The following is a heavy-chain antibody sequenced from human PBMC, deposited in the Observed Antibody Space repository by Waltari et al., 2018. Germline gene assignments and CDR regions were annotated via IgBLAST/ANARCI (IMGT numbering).Heavy chain of an antibody. CDR3: GRIAFGDEGGYFQY. CDR1: GGSISTNYN. V-gene: IGHV4-39*01. Sequence: QLQLQESGPGLVKPSETLSLTCTVSGGSISTNYNWGGNRQPPGKGLEWMGNMQYRGSTFYNPSLESRVTISLDTWKNQFSLRLSSVGAADTAVYFCGRIAFGDEGGYFQYWGQGTLVTVSS. CDR2: MQYRGST. J-gene: IGHJ1*01. D-gene: IGHD4-17*01.